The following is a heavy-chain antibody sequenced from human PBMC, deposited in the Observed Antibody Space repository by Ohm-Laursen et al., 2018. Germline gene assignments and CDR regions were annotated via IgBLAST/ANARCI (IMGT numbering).Heavy chain of an antibody. V-gene: IGHV4-31*11. Sequence: TLSLTCAVSGYSIISSGYYWTWIRQHPGKGLEWIGYISYSGGTYYNPSLTSRLAISVDTSKKQFSLKLSSVTAADTAVYYCARVSGTPPRYYYGMDVWGQGTTVTVSS. CDR2: ISYSGGT. J-gene: IGHJ6*02. CDR1: GYSIISSGYY. CDR3: ARVSGTPPRYYYGMDV. D-gene: IGHD1-7*01.